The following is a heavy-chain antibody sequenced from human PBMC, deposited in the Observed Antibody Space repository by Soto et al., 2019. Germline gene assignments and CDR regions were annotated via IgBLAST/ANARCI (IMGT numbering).Heavy chain of an antibody. J-gene: IGHJ5*02. D-gene: IGHD3-10*01. Sequence: ASVEVSCKASGYTFTSYGISWVGQAPGQGLEWMGWISAYNGNTNYAQKLQGRVTMTTDTSTSTAYMELRSLRSDDTAVYYCARPLWFGVYRAGATWFDPRGQGNLLTISS. V-gene: IGHV1-18*01. CDR3: ARPLWFGVYRAGATWFDP. CDR2: ISAYNGNT. CDR1: GYTFTSYG.